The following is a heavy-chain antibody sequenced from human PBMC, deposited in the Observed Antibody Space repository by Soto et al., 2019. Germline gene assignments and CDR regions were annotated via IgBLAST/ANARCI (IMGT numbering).Heavy chain of an antibody. J-gene: IGHJ6*03. CDR2: INAGNGNT. V-gene: IGHV1-3*01. Sequence: QVQLVQSGAEVKKPGASVKVSCKGSGYTFTSYAMHWVRQAPGQRLEWMGWINAGNGNTKYSQKFQGRVTITRDTSASTAYIELSNLRSQYTAVYYCPTARRTAPPYYYCDLDVWGKGTTVTVSS. CDR1: GYTFTSYA. CDR3: PTARRTAPPYYYCDLDV.